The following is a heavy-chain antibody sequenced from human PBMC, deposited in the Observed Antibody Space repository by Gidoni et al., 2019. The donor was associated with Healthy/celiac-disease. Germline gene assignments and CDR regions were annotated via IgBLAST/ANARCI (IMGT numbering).Heavy chain of an antibody. CDR2: IYPGDSDT. CDR1: GYSFTSYG. J-gene: IGHJ4*02. V-gene: IGHV5-51*01. D-gene: IGHD6-13*01. Sequence: EVQLVQSGAEVKKPGESLKISCKGSGYSFTSYGIGWVRRMPGKGLEWMGIIYPGDSDTRYSPSFQGQVTISADKSISTAYLQWSSLKASDTAMYYCARRNSKWGGIGSYYFDYWGQGTLVTVSS. CDR3: ARRNSKWGGIGSYYFDY.